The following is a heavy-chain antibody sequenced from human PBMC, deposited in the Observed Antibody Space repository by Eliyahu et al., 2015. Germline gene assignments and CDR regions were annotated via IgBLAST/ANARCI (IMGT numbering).Heavy chain of an antibody. J-gene: IGHJ6*03. CDR2: IYYSGST. D-gene: IGHD2-2*01. CDR1: GGSISSXSYY. CDR3: AGVYVEVVPDPAHYYYYYMDV. Sequence: HLQLQESGPGLVKPSETLSLTXTVSGGSISSXSYYWGWIRXPPGKGLEWIGSIYYSGSTYYNPSLKSRVTISVDTSKNQFSLKLSSVTAADTAVYYCAGVYVEVVPDPAHYYYYYMDVWGKGTTVTVSS. V-gene: IGHV4-39*01.